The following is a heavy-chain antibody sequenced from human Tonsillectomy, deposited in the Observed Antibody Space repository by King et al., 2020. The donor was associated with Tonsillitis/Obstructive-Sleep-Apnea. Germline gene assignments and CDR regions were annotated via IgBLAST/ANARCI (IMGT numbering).Heavy chain of an antibody. D-gene: IGHD1-1*01. CDR2: IYWDDDK. Sequence: ITLKESGPTLVKPTQTLTLTCTFSGFSLSISVVGVGWIRQPPEKALEWLALIYWDDDKRYSPSLKSRLTINKDTSKNQVVLTVTNMDPVDTATYYCAHRGPLAEFDYWGQGTLVTVSS. CDR1: GFSLSISVVG. J-gene: IGHJ4*02. CDR3: AHRGPLAEFDY. V-gene: IGHV2-5*02.